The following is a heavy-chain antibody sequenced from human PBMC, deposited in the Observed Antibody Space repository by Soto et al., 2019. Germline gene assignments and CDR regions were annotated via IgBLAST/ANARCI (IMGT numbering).Heavy chain of an antibody. V-gene: IGHV4-59*08. CDR1: GGSISNYY. CDR2: IFSSGST. J-gene: IGHJ4*02. Sequence: SETLSLTCTVSGGSISNYYWSWIRQPPGKGLQWIGYIFSSGSTNYNPSLKSRVTISVNTSKNQLSLNLNSVTAADTAVYYCARQRRDFDYWGQGSLVTVS. CDR3: ARQRRDFDY.